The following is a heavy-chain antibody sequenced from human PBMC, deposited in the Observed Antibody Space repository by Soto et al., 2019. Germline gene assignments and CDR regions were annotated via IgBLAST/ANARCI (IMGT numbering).Heavy chain of an antibody. V-gene: IGHV3-66*01. Sequence: EVQVVECGGALVQPGGSLRLSCAASGFSVSNNDMSWVRQAPGKGLEWVSIIYAGGSTYYADSVKDRFTISRDNSKNTLYLQMNSLRAEDTAVYYCASGGYWNQIGYWGQGTPVTVSA. D-gene: IGHD1-1*01. CDR3: ASGGYWNQIGY. J-gene: IGHJ4*02. CDR1: GFSVSNND. CDR2: IYAGGST.